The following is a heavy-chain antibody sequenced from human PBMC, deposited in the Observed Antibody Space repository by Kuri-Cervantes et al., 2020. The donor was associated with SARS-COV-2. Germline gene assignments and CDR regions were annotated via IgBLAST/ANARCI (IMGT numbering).Heavy chain of an antibody. Sequence: GSLRLSCAVYGGSFSDYYWSWVRQPPGKGLEWIGEINHSGNTNYNPSLKSRVTISVDTSKNQFSLKLSSVTAADTAVYYCARGEGPDIVVVPAAATHFDYWGQGTLVTVSS. D-gene: IGHD2-2*01. J-gene: IGHJ4*02. CDR2: INHSGNT. CDR1: GGSFSDYY. V-gene: IGHV4-34*01. CDR3: ARGEGPDIVVVPAAATHFDY.